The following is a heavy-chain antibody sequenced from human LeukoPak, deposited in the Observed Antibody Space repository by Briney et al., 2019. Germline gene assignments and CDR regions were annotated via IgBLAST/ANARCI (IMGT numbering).Heavy chain of an antibody. CDR2: INRGGST. Sequence: PSETLSPTCAVYGGSFSGYFWSWIRQPPGKGLEWIGEINRGGSTNYNPSLKSRVTMSVDTSKNQFSLKLRSVTAADTAVYYCARSDYGDYDLLTWFDPWGQGTLVTVSS. D-gene: IGHD4-17*01. CDR3: ARSDYGDYDLLTWFDP. CDR1: GGSFSGYF. J-gene: IGHJ5*02. V-gene: IGHV4-34*01.